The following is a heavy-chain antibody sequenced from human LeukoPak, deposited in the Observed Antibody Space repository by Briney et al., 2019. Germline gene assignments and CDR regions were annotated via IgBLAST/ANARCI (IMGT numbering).Heavy chain of an antibody. CDR2: IKQDGSEK. CDR1: GFTFSNLW. D-gene: IGHD4-23*01. Sequence: GGSLRLSCAASGFTFSNLWMSWVRQAPGKGLKWVANIKQDGSEKYYVDSVKGRFTISRDNAKSTLYLQMSNLRSEDTAVYFCVKDRGGISRDFDYWGQGTLVIVSS. J-gene: IGHJ4*02. CDR3: VKDRGGISRDFDY. V-gene: IGHV3-7*04.